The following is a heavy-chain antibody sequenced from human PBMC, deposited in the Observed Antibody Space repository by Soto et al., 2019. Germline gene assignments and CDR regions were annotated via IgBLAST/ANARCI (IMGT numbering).Heavy chain of an antibody. CDR2: INPNSGGT. V-gene: IGHV1-2*04. CDR1: GYTFTGYY. D-gene: IGHD4-17*01. J-gene: IGHJ3*02. CDR3: ARDRDGDYYHYAVDI. Sequence: QVQLVQSGAEVKKPGASVKVSCKASGYTFTGYYMHWVRQAPGQGLEWMGWINPNSGGTNYAQKFQGWVTMTRDTSISTAYMELSRLRSDDTAVYYCARDRDGDYYHYAVDICCQGTMVTVS.